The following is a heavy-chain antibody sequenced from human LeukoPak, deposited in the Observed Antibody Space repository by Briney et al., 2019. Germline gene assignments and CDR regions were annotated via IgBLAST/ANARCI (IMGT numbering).Heavy chain of an antibody. Sequence: ASVKVSCKASGYTFTGYYMHWVRQAPGQGLEWMGWINPNSGGTNYAQKFHGRFTMTRDTSISTAYMELSRLRSDDTVVYYCARGDQSGYCSSTSCYNPDYYYYYMDVWGKGTTVTVSS. CDR1: GYTFTGYY. CDR3: ARGDQSGYCSSTSCYNPDYYYYYMDV. V-gene: IGHV1-2*02. CDR2: INPNSGGT. D-gene: IGHD2-2*02. J-gene: IGHJ6*03.